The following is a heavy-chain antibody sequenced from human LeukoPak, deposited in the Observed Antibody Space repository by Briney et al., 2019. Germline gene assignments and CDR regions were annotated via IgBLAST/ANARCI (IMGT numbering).Heavy chain of an antibody. CDR2: ISSSSSYI. CDR3: AREEYSSGWYHYYYMDV. V-gene: IGHV3-21*01. Sequence: GGSLRLSCAASGFTFSSYSMNWVRQAPGKGLEWVSSISSSSSYIYYADSVKGRFTISRENAKNSLYLQMNSLRAEDTAVYYCAREEYSSGWYHYYYMDVWGKGTTVTVSS. J-gene: IGHJ6*03. CDR1: GFTFSSYS. D-gene: IGHD6-19*01.